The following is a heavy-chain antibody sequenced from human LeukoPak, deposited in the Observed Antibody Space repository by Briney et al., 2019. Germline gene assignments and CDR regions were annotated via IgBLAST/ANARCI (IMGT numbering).Heavy chain of an antibody. CDR2: ISYDGSNK. J-gene: IGHJ4*02. D-gene: IGHD1-26*01. CDR1: GFTFSSFL. Sequence: GGSLRLSCAASGFTFSSFLMHWVRQAPGKGLEWVAVISYDGSNKYYADSVKGRFTISRDNSKNTLYLQMNSLRAEDTAMYYCARDRIIVPFPGGTLYYWGQGTLVAVSS. CDR3: ARDRIIVPFPGGTLYY. V-gene: IGHV3-30-3*01.